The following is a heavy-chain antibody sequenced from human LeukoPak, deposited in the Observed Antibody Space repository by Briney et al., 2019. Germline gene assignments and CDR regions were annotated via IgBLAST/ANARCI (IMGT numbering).Heavy chain of an antibody. Sequence: ASVKVSCKASGYTFTSYYMHWVRQAPGKGLEWMGGFDPEDGETIYAQKFQGRVTMTEDTSTDTAYMELSSLRSEDTAVYYCATLPAAGTTWGQGTLVTVSS. CDR3: ATLPAAGTT. D-gene: IGHD6-13*01. J-gene: IGHJ5*02. CDR1: GYTFTSYY. CDR2: FDPEDGET. V-gene: IGHV1-24*01.